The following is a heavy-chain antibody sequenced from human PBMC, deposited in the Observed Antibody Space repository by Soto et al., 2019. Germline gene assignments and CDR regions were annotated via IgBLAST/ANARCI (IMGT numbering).Heavy chain of an antibody. J-gene: IGHJ4*01. Sequence: SQTLSLTCAISGDSVSSNSAAWNWIRQSPSRGLEWLGRTYHRSKWFNDYAVSMKGRITITPDTSQNQFSLQLDSVTPDDTAVYYCVGGYSYGSSFDYWGHGTLVTVSS. V-gene: IGHV6-1*01. CDR2: TYHRSKWFN. CDR3: VGGYSYGSSFDY. D-gene: IGHD5-18*01. CDR1: GDSVSSNSAA.